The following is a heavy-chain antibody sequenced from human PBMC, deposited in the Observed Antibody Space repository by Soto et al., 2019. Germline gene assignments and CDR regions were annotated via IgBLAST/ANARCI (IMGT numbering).Heavy chain of an antibody. CDR3: AKADLLGYCTGGSCYSLDY. D-gene: IGHD2-15*01. V-gene: IGHV3-23*01. CDR1: GFTFSTYA. CDR2: ISGGGGST. Sequence: EVQVLESGGGLVQPGGSLRLSCVASGFTFSTYAMSWVRQAPGKGLEWVSGISGGGGSTYYADSVKGRFTFSRDNSKNTLYLQMNSLRAEDTAVYYCAKADLLGYCTGGSCYSLDYWGQGTLVTVSS. J-gene: IGHJ4*02.